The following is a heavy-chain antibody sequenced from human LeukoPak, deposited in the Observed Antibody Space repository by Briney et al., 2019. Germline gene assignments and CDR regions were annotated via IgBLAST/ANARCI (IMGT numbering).Heavy chain of an antibody. CDR2: INHSGST. D-gene: IGHD3-22*01. V-gene: IGHV4-39*07. J-gene: IGHJ6*03. CDR1: GGSISSSSYY. CDR3: ARGRNYYDSSGYNRYYYYYMDV. Sequence: PSETLSLTCTVSGGSISSSSYYWSWIRQPPGKGLEWIGEINHSGSTNYNPSLKSRVTISVDTSKNQFSLKLSSVTAADTAVYYCARGRNYYDSSGYNRYYYYYMDVWGKGTTVTVSS.